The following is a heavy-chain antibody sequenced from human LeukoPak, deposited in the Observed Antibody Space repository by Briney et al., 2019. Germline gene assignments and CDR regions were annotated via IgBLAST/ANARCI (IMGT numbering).Heavy chain of an antibody. D-gene: IGHD6-19*01. CDR1: GYTFTDYY. J-gene: IGHJ4*02. CDR3: ARPVAGTFPARYTLDY. Sequence: ASVKVSCKTSGYTFTDYYTHWVRQAPGQGLEWMGIINPSGGSTSYSQKFQARVTITRDTSTSTVYMELSSLRSEDTAVYYCARPVAGTFPARYTLDYWGQGTLVTVSS. CDR2: INPSGGST. V-gene: IGHV1-46*01.